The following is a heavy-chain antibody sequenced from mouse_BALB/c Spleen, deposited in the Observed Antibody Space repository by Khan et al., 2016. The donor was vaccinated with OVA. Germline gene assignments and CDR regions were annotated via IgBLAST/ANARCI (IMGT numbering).Heavy chain of an antibody. V-gene: IGHV1-87*01. D-gene: IGHD1-1*01. CDR3: ARGGITTGYFDY. CDR2: IYPGDGNS. CDR1: GCTFTSYW. Sequence: QVQLKQSGTELARPGASVKLSCKASGCTFTSYWMQWVKQRPGQGLEWIGAIYPGDGNSRYTQKFKGKATLTADKSSSTAYMQLSSLASEDSAVYYCARGGITTGYFDYWGQGTTLTVSS. J-gene: IGHJ2*01.